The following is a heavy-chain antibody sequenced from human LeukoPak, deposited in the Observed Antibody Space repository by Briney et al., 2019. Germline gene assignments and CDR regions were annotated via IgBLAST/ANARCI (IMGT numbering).Heavy chain of an antibody. CDR3: ARGGDIVATILGGTPFDY. CDR2: ISAYNGNT. J-gene: IGHJ4*02. CDR1: GYTFTSYG. Sequence: GASVKVSCKASGYTFTSYGISWVRQAPGQGLEWMGWISAYNGNTNYAQKLQGRATMTTDTSTSTAYMELRSLRSDDTAVYYCARGGDIVATILGGTPFDYWGQGTLVTVSS. D-gene: IGHD5-12*01. V-gene: IGHV1-18*04.